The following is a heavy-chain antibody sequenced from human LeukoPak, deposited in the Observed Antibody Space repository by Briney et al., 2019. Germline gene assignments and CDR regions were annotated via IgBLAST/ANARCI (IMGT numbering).Heavy chain of an antibody. Sequence: ASVTVSCKASGHSFTNFAMHWVRQAPGQGLEWMGWINAANGNTRYSQEFQGRVTITGDTSASTAYMELSSLRSEDTAVYYCARMTTGKFDYWGQGTLVTVSS. CDR1: GHSFTNFA. CDR3: ARMTTGKFDY. CDR2: INAANGNT. V-gene: IGHV1-3*01. D-gene: IGHD3-10*01. J-gene: IGHJ4*02.